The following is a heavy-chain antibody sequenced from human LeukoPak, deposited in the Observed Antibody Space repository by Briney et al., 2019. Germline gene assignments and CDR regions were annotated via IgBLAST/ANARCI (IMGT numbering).Heavy chain of an antibody. CDR3: ARVLSGSYYGYYYYYYMDV. CDR1: GGSISSYY. J-gene: IGHJ6*03. CDR2: IYTSGST. V-gene: IGHV4-4*07. Sequence: SETLSLTCTVSGGSISSYYWGWIRQPAGKGLEWIGRIYTSGSTNYNPSLKSRVTMSVDTSKNQFSLKLSSVTAADTAVYYCARVLSGSYYGYYYYYYMDVWGKGTTVTISS. D-gene: IGHD1-26*01.